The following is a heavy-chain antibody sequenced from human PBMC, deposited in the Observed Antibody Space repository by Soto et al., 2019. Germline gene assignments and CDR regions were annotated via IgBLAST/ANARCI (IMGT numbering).Heavy chain of an antibody. V-gene: IGHV3-33*01. CDR2: IWYDGSNK. D-gene: IGHD3-9*01. Sequence: PGGSLRLSCAASGFTFSSYGMHWVRQAPGKGLEWVAVIWYDGSNKYYADSVKGRFTISRDNSKNTLYLQMNSLRAEDTAVYYCARDRGYYHILTGYYTRYYYYGMDVWGQGTTVTVSS. CDR3: ARDRGYYHILTGYYTRYYYYGMDV. J-gene: IGHJ6*02. CDR1: GFTFSSYG.